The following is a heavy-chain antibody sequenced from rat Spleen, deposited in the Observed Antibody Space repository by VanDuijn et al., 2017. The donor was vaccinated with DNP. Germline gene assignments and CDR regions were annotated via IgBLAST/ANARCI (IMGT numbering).Heavy chain of an antibody. D-gene: IGHD2-1*01. CDR2: ISSTGDNT. V-gene: IGHV5-31*01. Sequence: EVQLVESGGGPVQPGRSLKLSCVASGFIFSNYWMTWIRQAPGKGLEWVASISSTGDNTYYSDSVKGRFSLSRDNAKSTLYLQMNSLRSEDTATYYCARLYTYAHVMDAWGQGASVTVSS. J-gene: IGHJ4*01. CDR3: ARLYTYAHVMDA. CDR1: GFIFSNYW.